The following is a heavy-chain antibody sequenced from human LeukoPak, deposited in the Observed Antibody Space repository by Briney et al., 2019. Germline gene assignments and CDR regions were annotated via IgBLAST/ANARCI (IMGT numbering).Heavy chain of an antibody. Sequence: ASVKVSCKASGYTFTGYYMHWVRQAPGQGLEWMGWINPNSGGTNYAQKFQGRVTMTRDTSISTAYMELSRLRSDDTAVYYCARSLRRGVLGHAFDYWGQGTLVTVSS. CDR2: INPNSGGT. CDR1: GYTFTGYY. CDR3: ARSLRRGVLGHAFDY. D-gene: IGHD5/OR15-5a*01. J-gene: IGHJ4*02. V-gene: IGHV1-2*02.